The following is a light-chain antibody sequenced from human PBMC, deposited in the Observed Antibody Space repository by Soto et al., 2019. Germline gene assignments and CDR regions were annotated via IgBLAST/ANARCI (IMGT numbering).Light chain of an antibody. V-gene: IGKV1-39*01. CDR3: QQSYSSVRT. CDR2: TAS. Sequence: DIQMTQSPSSLSASVGDRVTIACRSSHTINIYLNWYQQKPGQAPKLLIHTASTVHSGVPSRFSGSGSGTDFTLTINNLQPEDFATYYCQQSYSSVRTFGQGTKLEL. J-gene: IGKJ1*01. CDR1: HTINIY.